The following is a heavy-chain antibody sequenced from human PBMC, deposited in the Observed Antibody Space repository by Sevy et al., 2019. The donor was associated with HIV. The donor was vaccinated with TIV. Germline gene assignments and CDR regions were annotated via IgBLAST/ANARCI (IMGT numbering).Heavy chain of an antibody. V-gene: IGHV3-48*01. CDR1: GFTFSSYT. D-gene: IGHD2-2*01. J-gene: IGHJ1*01. CDR3: VKIGYCSITSCYEYFQH. CDR2: IDSSSSTI. Sequence: GGSLRLSCTASGFTFSSYTMNWVRQAPGKGLEWVSYIDSSSSTIYYADSVRGQFTISRDNAKNSVYLQMNSLRAEDTAVYYCVKIGYCSITSCYEYFQHWGQGTLVTVSS.